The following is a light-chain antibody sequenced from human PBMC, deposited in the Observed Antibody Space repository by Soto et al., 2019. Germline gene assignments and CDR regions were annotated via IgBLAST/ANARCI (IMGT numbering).Light chain of an antibody. CDR1: STDIGSYNY. V-gene: IGLV2-14*03. J-gene: IGLJ1*01. Sequence: QSALTQPASLSGSPGQSITISCTGTSTDIGSYNYVSWYQQHPGKAPKLMIFDVSYRPSGISDRFSGSKSGNTASLTISGLQPEDEADSYCSSYGASRTFFGAGTKVTVL. CDR2: DVS. CDR3: SSYGASRTF.